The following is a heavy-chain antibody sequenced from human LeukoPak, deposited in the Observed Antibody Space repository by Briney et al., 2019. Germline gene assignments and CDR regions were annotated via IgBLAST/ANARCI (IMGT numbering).Heavy chain of an antibody. CDR2: IIPILGIA. J-gene: IGHJ4*02. V-gene: IGHV1-69*04. CDR3: ARARGSSWFHFDY. CDR1: GYTFTSYY. Sequence: SVKVSCKASGYTFTSYYMHWVRQAPGQGLEWMGRIIPILGIANYAQKFQGRVTITADKSTSTAYMELSSLRSEDTAVYYCARARGSSWFHFDYWGQGTLVTVSS. D-gene: IGHD6-13*01.